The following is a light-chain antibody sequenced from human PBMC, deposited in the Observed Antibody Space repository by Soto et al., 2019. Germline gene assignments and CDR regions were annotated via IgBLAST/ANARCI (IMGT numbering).Light chain of an antibody. J-gene: IGKJ4*01. CDR3: QQYGSSPLT. CDR1: QSVSSN. Sequence: EIVMTQSPATLSVSPGAIATLSFMASQSVSSNLAWYQQKPGQAPRLLIYDASSRATGIPDRFSGSGSGTDFTLTISRLEPEDFAVFYCQQYGSSPLTFGGGTKVDIK. CDR2: DAS. V-gene: IGKV3-20*01.